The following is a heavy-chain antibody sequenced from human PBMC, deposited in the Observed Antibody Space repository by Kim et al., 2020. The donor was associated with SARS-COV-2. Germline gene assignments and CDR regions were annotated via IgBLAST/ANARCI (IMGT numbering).Heavy chain of an antibody. CDR3: ASLRGYSYAADN. J-gene: IGHJ4*02. Sequence: RYSPSFQGQVTISADKSISTAYLQWSSLKASDTAMYYCASLRGYSYAADNWGQGTLVTVSS. D-gene: IGHD5-18*01. V-gene: IGHV5-51*01.